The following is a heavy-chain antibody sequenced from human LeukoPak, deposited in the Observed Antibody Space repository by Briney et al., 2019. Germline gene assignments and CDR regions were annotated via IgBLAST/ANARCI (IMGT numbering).Heavy chain of an antibody. D-gene: IGHD3-9*01. V-gene: IGHV1-8*01. J-gene: IGHJ5*02. CDR2: MNPNSGNT. CDR3: AREGDHYYDILTGYQP. Sequence: ASVKVSCKASGYTFTHYDINGVPQAAGQGLDGMGWMNPNSGNTGYAQKFQGIVTMTRNTSISTSYMELSSLRSEDTAVYYCAREGDHYYDILTGYQPWGQGTLVTVSS. CDR1: GYTFTHYD.